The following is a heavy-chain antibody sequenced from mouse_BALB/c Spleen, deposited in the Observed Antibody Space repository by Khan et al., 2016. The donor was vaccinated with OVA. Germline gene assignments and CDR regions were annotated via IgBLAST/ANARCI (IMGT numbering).Heavy chain of an antibody. V-gene: IGHV2-9*02. CDR1: GFSLTSYG. J-gene: IGHJ1*01. Sequence: VQLKESGPGLVAPSQSLSITCTVSGFSLTSYGVHWVRQPLGKGLEWLGLIWAGGSTNYNSALMSRLTINKDNSKSQVFLKMNSLQTDDTAMYYCARDYGSSFEYFDGWGAGTTVTVSS. CDR2: IWAGGST. D-gene: IGHD1-1*01. CDR3: ARDYGSSFEYFDG.